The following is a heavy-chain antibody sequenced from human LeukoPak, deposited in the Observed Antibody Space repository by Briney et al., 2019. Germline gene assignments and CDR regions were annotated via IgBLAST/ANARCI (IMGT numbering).Heavy chain of an antibody. CDR1: GFTFSSYW. J-gene: IGHJ5*02. D-gene: IGHD1/OR15-1a*01. Sequence: GGSLRLSCAASGFTFSSYWMSWVRQAPGKGLEWVSSISSSSSYIYYADSVKGRFTISRDNAKNSLYLQMNSLRAEDTAVYYCARRRTSNWFDPWGQGTLVTVSS. CDR2: ISSSSSYI. CDR3: ARRRTSNWFDP. V-gene: IGHV3-21*01.